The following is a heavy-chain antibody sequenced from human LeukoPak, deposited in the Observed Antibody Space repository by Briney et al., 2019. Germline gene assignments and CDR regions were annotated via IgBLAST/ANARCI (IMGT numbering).Heavy chain of an antibody. CDR1: GFTFSSYG. CDR2: ISYDGSNK. D-gene: IGHD5-24*01. CDR3: AKDRYDGYNWEPYFDY. J-gene: IGHJ4*02. V-gene: IGHV3-30*18. Sequence: GRSLRLSCAASGFTFSSYGMHWVRQAPGKGLEWVAVISYDGSNKYYADSVKGRFTISRDNSKNTLYLQMNSLRAEDTAVYYCAKDRYDGYNWEPYFDYWGQGTLVTVSS.